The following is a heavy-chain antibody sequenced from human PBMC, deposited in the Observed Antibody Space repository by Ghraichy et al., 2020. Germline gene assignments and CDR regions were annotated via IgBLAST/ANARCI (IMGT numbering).Heavy chain of an antibody. V-gene: IGHV3-74*01. D-gene: IGHD4-11*01. Sequence: GESLNISCEASGFTFSSYWMHWVRQVPGKGLVWVSRIYSDGTSTIYADSVKGRFTISRDNAKSTLYLQMNSLRADDTAVYYCSRDSNYHMDVWGQGTTVTVSS. CDR3: SRDSNYHMDV. CDR1: GFTFSSYW. J-gene: IGHJ6*02. CDR2: IYSDGTST.